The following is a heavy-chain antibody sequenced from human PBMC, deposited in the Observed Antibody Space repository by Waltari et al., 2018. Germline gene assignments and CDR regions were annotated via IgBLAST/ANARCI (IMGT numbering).Heavy chain of an antibody. J-gene: IGHJ4*02. D-gene: IGHD1-26*01. CDR1: GFTFSDYY. CDR2: IGSRGSTI. V-gene: IGHV3-11*04. Sequence: QVQLVESGGGLVKPGGSLSPSCAASGFTFSDYYMTWIRQAPGKGLEWVSYIGSRGSTILYADSVKGRFTISRDNAKNSLYLQMNSLRAEDTAVYYCARDSGSYRFDYWGQGTLVSVSS. CDR3: ARDSGSYRFDY.